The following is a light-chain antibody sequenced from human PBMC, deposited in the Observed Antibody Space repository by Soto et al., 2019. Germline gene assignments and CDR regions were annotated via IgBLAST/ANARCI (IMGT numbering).Light chain of an antibody. CDR3: QQYDNLPLT. V-gene: IGKV1-33*01. J-gene: IGKJ4*01. CDR2: DAS. CDR1: HSNSNS. Sequence: DIQMTQSPSSLSTCFRDRVSITCRASHSNSNSLNCVQPKPGKAPKLLIYDASNLETGVPSRFSGSGSGTDFTFTISSLQPEDIATYYCQQYDNLPLTFGGGTKVDIK.